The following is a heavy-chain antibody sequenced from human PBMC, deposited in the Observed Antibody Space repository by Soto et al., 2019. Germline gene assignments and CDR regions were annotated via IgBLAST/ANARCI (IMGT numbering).Heavy chain of an antibody. CDR1: GGTFSSYA. J-gene: IGHJ6*02. D-gene: IGHD2-2*01. CDR3: ARHVPAAGYYYGMDV. Sequence: QVQLVQSGAEVKKPGSSVKVSCKASGGTFSSYAISWVRQAPGQGLEWMGGIIPIFGTANYAQKFQGRVTINADEDTSTAYMELSSLRYEDTAVYYCARHVPAAGYYYGMDVWGQGTTVTVSS. CDR2: IIPIFGTA. V-gene: IGHV1-69*12.